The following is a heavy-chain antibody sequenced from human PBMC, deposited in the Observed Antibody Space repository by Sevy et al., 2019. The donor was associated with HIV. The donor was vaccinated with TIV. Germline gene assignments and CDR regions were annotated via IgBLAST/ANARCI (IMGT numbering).Heavy chain of an antibody. J-gene: IGHJ4*02. CDR1: GFTFNNYA. CDR3: AKGRRDGYNHPYFDY. V-gene: IGHV3-23*01. D-gene: IGHD5-12*01. CDR2: IIGGGVST. Sequence: GGSLRLSCAASGFTFNNYAMTWVRQTPGKGLEWVSTIIGGGVSTYYADSAKGRFTISRDNSKNTLYLQMNSLRAGDTVIYFCAKGRRDGYNHPYFDYWGQGTVVTVSS.